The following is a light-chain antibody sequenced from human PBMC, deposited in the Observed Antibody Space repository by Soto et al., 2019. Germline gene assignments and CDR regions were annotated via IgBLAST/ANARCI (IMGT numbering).Light chain of an antibody. V-gene: IGKV3-15*01. CDR1: QSVSSN. CDR3: QQYNSWPRT. CDR2: GAS. J-gene: IGKJ1*01. Sequence: EIVMTQSPATLSVSPGERATLSCRASQSVSSNLAWYQQKPGQAHRLLIYGASTRATGIPARFSGSGSGTEFTLTISSLQSEDFAVYYCQQYNSWPRTFGQGTKVDIK.